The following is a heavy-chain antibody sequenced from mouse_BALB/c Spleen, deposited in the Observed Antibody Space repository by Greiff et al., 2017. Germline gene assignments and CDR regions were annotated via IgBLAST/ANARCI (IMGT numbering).Heavy chain of an antibody. CDR3: TSVVLYYAAMEY. Sequence: EVKLMESGGGLVKPGGSLKLSCAASGFTFSSYSMSWVRQTPEKRLEWVATISIGCSCTYSPDSVKGRFVISSDNAKNTLYLHLRRLKSEDTAMCYCTSVVLYYAAMEYWGEGTSVSVSS. CDR1: GFTFSSYS. D-gene: IGHD1-1*01. CDR2: ISIGCSCT. V-gene: IGHV5-6-4*01. J-gene: IGHJ4*01.